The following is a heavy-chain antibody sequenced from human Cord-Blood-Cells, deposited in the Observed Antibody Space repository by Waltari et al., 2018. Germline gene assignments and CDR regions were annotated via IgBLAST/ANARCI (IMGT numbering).Heavy chain of an antibody. Sequence: EVQLVESGGGLVQPGGSLRLSCAASGFTFSSHARSWVRQAPGKGLEWVSAISGSGGSTYYADSVKGRFTISRDNSKNTLYLQMNSLRAEDTAVYYCAKREANWGSRGHFDLWGRGTLVTVSS. CDR2: ISGSGGST. CDR3: AKREANWGSRGHFDL. V-gene: IGHV3-23*04. D-gene: IGHD7-27*01. J-gene: IGHJ2*01. CDR1: GFTFSSHA.